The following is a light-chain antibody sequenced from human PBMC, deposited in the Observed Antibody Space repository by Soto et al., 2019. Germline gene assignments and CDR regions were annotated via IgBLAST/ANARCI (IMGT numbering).Light chain of an antibody. Sequence: VLTQSPGTLSLSPGDRATLSCRASESVSGIYIAWYQQKPGQSPRLVVYGASNRAAGIPDRFSGSESGTDFTLTISRLVPEDFAVYYCQYYGGSPRTFGRGTKVDIK. CDR3: QYYGGSPRT. CDR1: ESVSGIY. CDR2: GAS. J-gene: IGKJ1*01. V-gene: IGKV3-20*01.